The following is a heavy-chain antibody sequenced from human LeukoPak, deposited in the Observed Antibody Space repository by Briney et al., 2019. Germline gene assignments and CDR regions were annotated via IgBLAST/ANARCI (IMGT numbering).Heavy chain of an antibody. CDR1: GFTFNNYW. D-gene: IGHD3-22*01. CDR2: IKQDGSEK. J-gene: IGHJ5*02. V-gene: IGHV3-7*05. Sequence: GGSLRLSCAASGFTFNNYWMNWVRQAPGKGLEWVANIKQDGSEKYYGASVKGRFTISRDNAKNSLYLQMNSLRAEDTAVYYCARPYYYDSSGYYSAWGQGTLVTVSS. CDR3: ARPYYYDSSGYYSA.